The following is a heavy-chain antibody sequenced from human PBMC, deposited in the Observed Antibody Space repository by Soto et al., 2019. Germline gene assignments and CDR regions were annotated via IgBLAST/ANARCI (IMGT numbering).Heavy chain of an antibody. J-gene: IGHJ4*02. CDR1: GGSISSGGYY. CDR2: IYYSGST. D-gene: IGHD3-22*01. Sequence: QVQLQESGPGLVKPSQTLSLTCTVSGGSISSGGYYWSWIRQHPGKGLEWIGYIYYSGSTYYNPSLKSRVTISVDTSKNQFSLKLSSVTAADTAMYYCARFTHSSGYWYFDYWGQGTLVTVSS. CDR3: ARFTHSSGYWYFDY. V-gene: IGHV4-31*03.